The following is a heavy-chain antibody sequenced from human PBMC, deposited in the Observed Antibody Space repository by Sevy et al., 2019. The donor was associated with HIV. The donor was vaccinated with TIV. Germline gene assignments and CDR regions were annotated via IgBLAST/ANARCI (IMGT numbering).Heavy chain of an antibody. V-gene: IGHV1-18*01. CDR2: ISAYSGNT. CDR1: GYTFTIYG. Sequence: ASVNVSCKASGYTFTIYGISWVRQAPEQGLEWMGWISAYSGNTNYAQNLQGRVTMTTDTSTTTAYMGLRSLRFDDTAVYYCARTSSYGSGNYFDYWGQGTLVTVSS. CDR3: ARTSSYGSGNYFDY. D-gene: IGHD3-10*01. J-gene: IGHJ4*02.